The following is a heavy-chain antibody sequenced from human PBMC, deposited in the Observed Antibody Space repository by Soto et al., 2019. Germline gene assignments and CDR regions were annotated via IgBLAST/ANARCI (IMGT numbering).Heavy chain of an antibody. J-gene: IGHJ6*02. Sequence: GGSLRLSCAASGFTFSSYSMNWVRQAPGKGLEWVSYISSSSSTIYYADSVKGRFTISRDNAKNSLYLQMNSLRDEDTAVYYCARDSRTIAVAGTAYYYYGMDVWGQGT. V-gene: IGHV3-48*02. D-gene: IGHD6-19*01. CDR1: GFTFSSYS. CDR2: ISSSSSTI. CDR3: ARDSRTIAVAGTAYYYYGMDV.